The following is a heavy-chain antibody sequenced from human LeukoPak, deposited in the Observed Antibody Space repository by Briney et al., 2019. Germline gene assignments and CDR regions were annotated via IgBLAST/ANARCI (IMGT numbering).Heavy chain of an antibody. Sequence: PGRSLRLSCAASGFTFSSYAMHWVRQAPGKGLEWVAVISYDGSNKYYAASVKGRFTVSRDNSKNTLYLQMSSLRAEDTAMYYCAKVRDTRDWYKDAFDIWGQGTRVTVSS. J-gene: IGHJ3*02. CDR1: GFTFSSYA. CDR3: AKVRDTRDWYKDAFDI. D-gene: IGHD3/OR15-3a*01. V-gene: IGHV3-30-3*01. CDR2: ISYDGSNK.